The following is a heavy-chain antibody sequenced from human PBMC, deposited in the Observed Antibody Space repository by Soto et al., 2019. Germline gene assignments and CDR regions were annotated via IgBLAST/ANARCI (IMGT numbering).Heavy chain of an antibody. Sequence: GGSLRLSCAVSGFTFRSYGMHWVRQAPGKGLEWVAVISYDGSNKYYSDSVKGRFTISRDNSKNTLYLQMNSLRAEDTAVYYCAKGLWGLGYCSGGSCPHLNWFDPWGQGTLVTVSS. CDR2: ISYDGSNK. D-gene: IGHD2-15*01. J-gene: IGHJ5*02. CDR3: AKGLWGLGYCSGGSCPHLNWFDP. V-gene: IGHV3-30*18. CDR1: GFTFRSYG.